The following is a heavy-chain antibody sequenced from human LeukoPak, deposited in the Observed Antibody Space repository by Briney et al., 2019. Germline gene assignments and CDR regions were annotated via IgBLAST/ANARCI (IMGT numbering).Heavy chain of an antibody. Sequence: SQTLSFTCTVSGGSISSGGYYWSWSRQHPGKGLEWIGYIYYSGSTYYNPSLKSRVTISVDTSKNQFSLKLSSVTAADTAVYYCARGLYDSSGYLFDYWGQGTLVTVSS. CDR3: ARGLYDSSGYLFDY. CDR1: GGSISSGGYY. J-gene: IGHJ4*02. CDR2: IYYSGST. D-gene: IGHD3-22*01. V-gene: IGHV4-31*03.